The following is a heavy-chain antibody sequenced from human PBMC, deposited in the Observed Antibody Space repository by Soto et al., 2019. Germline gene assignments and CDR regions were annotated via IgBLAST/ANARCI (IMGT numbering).Heavy chain of an antibody. CDR2: IIPIFGTA. D-gene: IGHD2-8*01. J-gene: IGHJ4*02. V-gene: IGHV1-69*13. CDR1: GGTFSSYA. Sequence: SAKVSCKACGGTFSSYAIIWLLLAPGKGLDWMGGIIPIFGTANYAQKFQGRVTITADESTSTAYMELSSLRSEDTAVYYCARVRTGYCTNGVCYANSFDYLGQGTLVTVSS. CDR3: ARVRTGYCTNGVCYANSFDY.